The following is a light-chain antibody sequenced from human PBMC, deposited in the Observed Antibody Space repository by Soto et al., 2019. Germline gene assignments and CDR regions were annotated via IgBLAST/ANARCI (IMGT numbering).Light chain of an antibody. CDR3: AAWDDSLSVVV. J-gene: IGLJ2*01. Sequence: QAVVTQPPSASGTPGQRVTISCSGSSSNIGSNYVYWYQQLPGTAPKLLIYSNNQRPSGVPDRFSGSKSVTSASLAISGLRSEDEADYYCAAWDDSLSVVVFGGGTKLTVL. CDR2: SNN. V-gene: IGLV1-47*02. CDR1: SSNIGSNY.